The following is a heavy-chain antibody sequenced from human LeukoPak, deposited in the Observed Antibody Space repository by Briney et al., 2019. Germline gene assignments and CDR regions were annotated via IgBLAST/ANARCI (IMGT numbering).Heavy chain of an antibody. Sequence: SETLSLTSTVSGGSISSSGYYWGWIRQPPGKGLEGIGSIHYSGSTYHNPSLKSRVTISVDTPKNQFSLKLSSVTVADTAVYYCARQSGPVDFWGKGTLVTVSS. CDR1: GGSISSSGYY. CDR2: IHYSGST. CDR3: ARQSGPVDF. V-gene: IGHV4-39*01. J-gene: IGHJ4*02.